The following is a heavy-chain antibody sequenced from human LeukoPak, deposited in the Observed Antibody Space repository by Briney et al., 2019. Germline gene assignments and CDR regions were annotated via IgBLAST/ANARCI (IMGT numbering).Heavy chain of an antibody. CDR1: GFFFSNYY. Sequence: PGGSLRLSCTTSGFFFSNYYMSWIRQAPGKGLDWVSYISGSGSTIYYADSVKGRFTISRDNAKNSLYLQMNSLRAEDTAVYYCARGYYGGNSDPFDYWGQGTLVTVSS. CDR3: ARGYYGGNSDPFDY. V-gene: IGHV3-11*04. J-gene: IGHJ4*02. CDR2: ISGSGSTI. D-gene: IGHD4-23*01.